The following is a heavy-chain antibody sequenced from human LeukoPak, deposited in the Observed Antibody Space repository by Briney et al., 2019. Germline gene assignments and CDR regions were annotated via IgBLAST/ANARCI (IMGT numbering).Heavy chain of an antibody. D-gene: IGHD2/OR15-2a*01. CDR1: GFSLSTRTLA. J-gene: IGHJ4*02. Sequence: SGPTLVKPTQTLTLTCTFSGFSLSTRTLAVAWIRQPPGKALEWLALIYWDDDKRYNPSLEKRLAISKDTSKNQVTLTMTNMDPVDTGTYFCAHSPKYDYFDSWGQGALVTVSS. CDR3: AHSPKYDYFDS. V-gene: IGHV2-5*02. CDR2: IYWDDDK.